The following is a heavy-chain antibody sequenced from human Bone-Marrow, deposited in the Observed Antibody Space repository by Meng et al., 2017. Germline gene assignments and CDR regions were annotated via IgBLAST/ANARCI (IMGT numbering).Heavy chain of an antibody. CDR1: GFSFSNYE. J-gene: IGHJ4*02. CDR2: ISTSGGII. D-gene: IGHD2-8*01. V-gene: IGHV3-48*03. CDR3: AKNFFNDYIDA. Sequence: GESLKIPCAASGFSFSNYEMNWVRQAPGKGLEWVSYISTSGGIIHYADSVKGRFTISRDNAKNSLYLQLNSLRAEDTAVYYCAKNFFNDYIDAWGQGALVTVSS.